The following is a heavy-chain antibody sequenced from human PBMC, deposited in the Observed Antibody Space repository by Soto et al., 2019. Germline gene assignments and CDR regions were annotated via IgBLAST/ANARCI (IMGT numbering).Heavy chain of an antibody. CDR2: INHSGST. CDR3: ENGLLIGYYRGLYYYGMDV. CDR1: GLSFSRYD. J-gene: IGHJ6*02. Sequence: PKTLSLTCAFFGLSFSRYDLGSTRPPPRKGLEGNEEINHSGSTNYKPSLKNRVTISVHTYKHQLHLRLSSVTAGDTAVYYCENGLLIGYYRGLYYYGMDVWGQGTTVTVSS. D-gene: IGHD3-9*01. V-gene: IGHV4-34*01.